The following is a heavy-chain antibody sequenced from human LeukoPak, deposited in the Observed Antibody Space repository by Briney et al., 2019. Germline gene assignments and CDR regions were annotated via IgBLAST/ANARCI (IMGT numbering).Heavy chain of an antibody. D-gene: IGHD3-22*01. CDR3: ARDPARYYYDSSGYSDY. J-gene: IGHJ4*02. Sequence: ASVKVSCTASGYTFTTSGISWVRQAPGQGLEGMGWISAYNGNTNSAQKLQGRVTMTTDPSTSTAYMALRSLRSDDTAVYYCARDPARYYYDSSGYSDYWGQGTLVTVSS. CDR1: GYTFTTSG. CDR2: ISAYNGNT. V-gene: IGHV1-18*01.